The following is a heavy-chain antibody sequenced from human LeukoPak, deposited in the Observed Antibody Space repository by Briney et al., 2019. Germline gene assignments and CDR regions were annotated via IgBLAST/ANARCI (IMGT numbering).Heavy chain of an antibody. CDR3: ARDEEPDYYDSSGYPFFQH. D-gene: IGHD3-22*01. V-gene: IGHV3-7*01. Sequence: GGSLRLSCAASGFTFSGYWMSWVRQAPGKGLEWVANIKQDGSEKYYVDSVKGRFTISRDNAKNSLYLQMNSLRAEDTAVYYCARDEEPDYYDSSGYPFFQHWGQGTLVTVSS. J-gene: IGHJ1*01. CDR1: GFTFSGYW. CDR2: IKQDGSEK.